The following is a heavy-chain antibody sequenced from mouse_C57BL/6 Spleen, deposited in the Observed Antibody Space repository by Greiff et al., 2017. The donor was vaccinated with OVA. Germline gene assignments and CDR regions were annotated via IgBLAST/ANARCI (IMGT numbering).Heavy chain of an antibody. D-gene: IGHD4-1*01. Sequence: VQLQQPGAELVKPGASVKMSCKASGYTFTSYWITWVKQRPGQGLEWIGYIYPGSGSTNYNEKFKSKVTLTVDTAYSTAYMQLSSLTSEDSAVYYCAREMGRYYFEYWGQGTTVTVSS. J-gene: IGHJ2*01. CDR1: GYTFTSYW. CDR3: AREMGRYYFEY. V-gene: IGHV1-55*01. CDR2: IYPGSGST.